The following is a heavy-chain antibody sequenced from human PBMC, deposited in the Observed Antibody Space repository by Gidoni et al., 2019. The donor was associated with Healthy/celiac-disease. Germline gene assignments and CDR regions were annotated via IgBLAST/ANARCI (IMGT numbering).Heavy chain of an antibody. D-gene: IGHD6-13*01. J-gene: IGHJ4*02. CDR2: IYYSGST. Sequence: QLQLQESGPGLVKPSETLSLTCTVSSGSISSSSYYWGWIRQPPGKGLEWIGSIYYSGSTYYNPSLKSRVTISVDTSKNQFSLKLSSVTAADTAVYYCARHAWGSSFDYWGQGTLVTVSS. CDR1: SGSISSSSYY. V-gene: IGHV4-39*01. CDR3: ARHAWGSSFDY.